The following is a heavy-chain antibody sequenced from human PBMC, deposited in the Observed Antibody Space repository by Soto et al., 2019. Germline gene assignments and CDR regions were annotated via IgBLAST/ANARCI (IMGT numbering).Heavy chain of an antibody. CDR3: ARDDATHCGDDCYRYFYYGMDV. V-gene: IGHV1-69*13. D-gene: IGHD2-21*02. Sequence: GASVKVSCKASGGSFSKFAINWVRQAPGQGLEWMGGIIPTLGTTDYAHKFQGRVTITADEATRTAYMEPSGLRSEDTAVYYCARDDATHCGDDCYRYFYYGMDVWGQGTTVTVSS. CDR1: GGSFSKFA. CDR2: IIPTLGTT. J-gene: IGHJ6*02.